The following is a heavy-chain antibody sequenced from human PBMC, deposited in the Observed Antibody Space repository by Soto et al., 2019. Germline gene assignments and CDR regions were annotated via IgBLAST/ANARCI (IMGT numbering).Heavy chain of an antibody. D-gene: IGHD1-1*01. CDR3: AREPATAKPEGVDF. CDR2: INPNSGGT. CDR1: GYTFSDYY. V-gene: IGHV1-2*02. J-gene: IGHJ4*02. Sequence: ASVKVSCKASGYTFSDYYIHWVRQAPGQGLEWMGWINPNSGGTKCAPKFQGGVAMTRDTSITTAYMELSRLRSGDTAVYYCAREPATAKPEGVDFWGQGTLVTVSS.